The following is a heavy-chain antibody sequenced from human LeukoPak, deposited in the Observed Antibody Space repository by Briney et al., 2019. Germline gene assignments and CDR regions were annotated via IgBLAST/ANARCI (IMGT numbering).Heavy chain of an antibody. CDR1: GGSISSSSYY. J-gene: IGHJ5*02. D-gene: IGHD3-10*01. V-gene: IGHV4-39*01. CDR2: IYYSGST. CDR3: ASTPLYYYGSGSYSGWFDP. Sequence: SETLSLTCTVSGGSISSSSYYWGWIRQPPGKGLEWIGSIYYSGSTYYNPSLKSRVTISVDTSKNQFSLKLSSVTAADMAVYYCASTPLYYYGSGSYSGWFDPWGQGTLVTVSS.